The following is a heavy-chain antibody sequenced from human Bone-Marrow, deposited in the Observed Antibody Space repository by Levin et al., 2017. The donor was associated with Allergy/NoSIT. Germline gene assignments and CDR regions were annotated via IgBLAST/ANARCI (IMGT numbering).Heavy chain of an antibody. Sequence: GESLKISCKASGYTFTSYDINWVRQATGQGLEWMGWMNPNSGNTGYAQKFQGRVTMTRNTSISTAYMELSSLRSEDTAVYYCASSMTTVTTGGWFDPWGQGTLVTVSS. CDR1: GYTFTSYD. CDR2: MNPNSGNT. V-gene: IGHV1-8*01. J-gene: IGHJ5*02. D-gene: IGHD4-11*01. CDR3: ASSMTTVTTGGWFDP.